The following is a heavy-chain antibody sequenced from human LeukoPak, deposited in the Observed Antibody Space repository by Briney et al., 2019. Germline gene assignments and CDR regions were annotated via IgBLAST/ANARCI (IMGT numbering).Heavy chain of an antibody. Sequence: GGSLRLSCAASGFTFSSYSMNWVRQAPGKGLEWVSAISGSGGSTYYADSVKGRFTISRDNSKNTLYLQMNSLRAEDTAVFYCAKVEQLVRTSDYWGQGTLVTVSS. CDR3: AKVEQLVRTSDY. V-gene: IGHV3-23*01. CDR2: ISGSGGST. J-gene: IGHJ4*02. CDR1: GFTFSSYS. D-gene: IGHD6-13*01.